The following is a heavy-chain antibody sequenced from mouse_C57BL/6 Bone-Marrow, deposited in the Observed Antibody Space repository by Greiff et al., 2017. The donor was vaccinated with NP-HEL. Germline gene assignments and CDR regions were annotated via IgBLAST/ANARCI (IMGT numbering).Heavy chain of an antibody. CDR2: IYPRSGNT. J-gene: IGHJ2*01. CDR1: GYTFTSYG. D-gene: IGHD1-1*01. Sequence: VQLQESGAELARPGASVKLSCKASGYTFTSYGISWVKQRTGQGLEWIGEIYPRSGNTYYNETFKGKATLAADKSSSTAYMELRSLTSEDSSVYFCANSTTVDYFDYWGQGTTLTVSS. CDR3: ANSTTVDYFDY. V-gene: IGHV1-81*01.